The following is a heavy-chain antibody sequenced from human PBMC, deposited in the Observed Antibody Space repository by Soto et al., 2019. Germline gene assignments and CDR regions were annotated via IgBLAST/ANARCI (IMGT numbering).Heavy chain of an antibody. D-gene: IGHD6-6*01. CDR3: ARLARIAARPTLYYYYYMDV. J-gene: IGHJ6*03. Sequence: SETLSLTCTVSGGSISSYYWSWIRQPPGKGLEWIGYIYYSGSTNYNPSLKSRVTISVDTSKNQFSLKLSSVTAADTAVYYCARLARIAARPTLYYYYYMDVWGKGTTVTVSS. V-gene: IGHV4-59*08. CDR2: IYYSGST. CDR1: GGSISSYY.